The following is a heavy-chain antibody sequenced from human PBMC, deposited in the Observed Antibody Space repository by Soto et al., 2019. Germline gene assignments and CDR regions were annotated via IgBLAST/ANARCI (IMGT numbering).Heavy chain of an antibody. CDR2: IIPIYGTP. D-gene: IGHD3-3*01. CDR1: GGTFSSYA. J-gene: IGHJ5*02. V-gene: IGHV1-69*01. Sequence: VQLVQSGAEVKKPGSSVKVSCKASGGTFSSYAISWVRQAPAQGLEWMGGIIPIYGTPSYAQKFQGRVTITADESTSPAYMELSSLRSEDTAVYYCARAVRGVGVVNFFGWFDPWGQGTLVIVSS. CDR3: ARAVRGVGVVNFFGWFDP.